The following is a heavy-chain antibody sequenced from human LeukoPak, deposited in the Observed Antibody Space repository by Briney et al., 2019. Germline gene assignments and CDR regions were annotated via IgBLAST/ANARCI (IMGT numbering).Heavy chain of an antibody. V-gene: IGHV3-30*04. D-gene: IGHD3-16*01. CDR3: ARSRYDYIWGIDY. Sequence: GGSLRLSCAASGFTFSSSAIHWVRQAPGKGLDWVALISPDGSNKYYTDSVKGRFTISRDNAKNTLYLQMNSLRDEDTAVFYCARSRYDYIWGIDYWGQGTLVTISS. CDR1: GFTFSSSA. J-gene: IGHJ4*02. CDR2: ISPDGSNK.